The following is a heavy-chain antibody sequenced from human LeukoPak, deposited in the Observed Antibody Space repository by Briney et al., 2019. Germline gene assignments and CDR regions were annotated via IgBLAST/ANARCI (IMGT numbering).Heavy chain of an antibody. Sequence: SETLSLTCTVSGGSISTSSYYWAWIRQPPGKGLESIGSIYYSGNTYYNSSLESRVTISVDTSDNHFSLELTSVTAADTAVYYCARPRSLAAPSSWFDPWGQGTLVIVSS. J-gene: IGHJ5*02. CDR1: GGSISTSSYY. CDR2: IYYSGNT. CDR3: ARPRSLAAPSSWFDP. V-gene: IGHV4-39*01. D-gene: IGHD2-15*01.